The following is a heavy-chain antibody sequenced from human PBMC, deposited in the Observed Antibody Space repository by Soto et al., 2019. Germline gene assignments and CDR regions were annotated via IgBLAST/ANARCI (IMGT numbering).Heavy chain of an antibody. D-gene: IGHD6-19*01. V-gene: IGHV3-23*01. CDR2: ISGSGGST. CDR3: AKYSSGWYVGVPYFDY. J-gene: IGHJ4*02. Sequence: GGSLRLSCAASGFTFSSYAMSWVRQAPGKGLEWVSAISGSGGSTYYADSVKGRFTISRDNSKNTLYLQMNSLRAEDTAVYYCAKYSSGWYVGVPYFDYWGQGTLVTVSS. CDR1: GFTFSSYA.